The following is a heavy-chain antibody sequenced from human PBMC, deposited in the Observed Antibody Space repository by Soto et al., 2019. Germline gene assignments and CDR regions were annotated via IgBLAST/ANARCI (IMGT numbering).Heavy chain of an antibody. CDR3: AKLGGYSYGYSDF. CDR2: ISGGGGST. J-gene: IGHJ4*02. D-gene: IGHD5-18*01. V-gene: IGHV3-23*01. Sequence: GGSLRLSCTTSGFTFSSYAMSWVRQAPGKGLEWASGISGGGGSTYYADSVKGRFTISRDNSKNTLYLQMNSLRAEDTALYYCAKLGGYSYGYSDFRGQGTLVTVSS. CDR1: GFTFSSYA.